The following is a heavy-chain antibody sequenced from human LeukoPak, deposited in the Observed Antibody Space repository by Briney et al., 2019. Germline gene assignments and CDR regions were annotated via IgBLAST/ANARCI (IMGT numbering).Heavy chain of an antibody. D-gene: IGHD3-3*02. V-gene: IGHV3-30-3*01. J-gene: IGHJ4*02. Sequence: SCKASGGTFSSYAMHWVRQAPGKGLEWVAVISYDGSNKYYADSVKGRFTISRDNSKNTLYLQMNSLRAEDTAVYYCARAVISIFDNWGQGTLVTVSS. CDR3: ARAVISIFDN. CDR2: ISYDGSNK. CDR1: GGTFSSYA.